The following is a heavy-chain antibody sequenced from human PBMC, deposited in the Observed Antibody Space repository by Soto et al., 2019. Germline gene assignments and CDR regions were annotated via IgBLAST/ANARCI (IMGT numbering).Heavy chain of an antibody. CDR1: SAAIISYY. Sequence: SKTLSLTCIICSAAIISYYWSWIRQPPGKGLEWIGYIYYSGSTNYNPSLKSRVTISVDTSKNQFSLKLSSVTAADTAVYYCARYSHVDTAMENYFDYWGQGPLVTVS. CDR3: ARYSHVDTAMENYFDY. V-gene: IGHV4-59*01. CDR2: IYYSGST. J-gene: IGHJ4*02. D-gene: IGHD5-18*01.